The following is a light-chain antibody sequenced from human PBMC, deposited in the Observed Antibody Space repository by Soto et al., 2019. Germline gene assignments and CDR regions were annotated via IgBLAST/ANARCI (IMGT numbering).Light chain of an antibody. J-gene: IGLJ2*01. CDR2: EVT. CDR3: NSYTNSSAVV. V-gene: IGLV2-14*01. Sequence: QSALTQPASVSGSPGQSITISCAGTRDDIGAYDYVSWYQQHPGNAPKLLVYEVTNRPSGVSDRFSGSKSGNTASLTISGPQAEDEADYYCNSYTNSSAVVFGGGTKATVL. CDR1: RDDIGAYDY.